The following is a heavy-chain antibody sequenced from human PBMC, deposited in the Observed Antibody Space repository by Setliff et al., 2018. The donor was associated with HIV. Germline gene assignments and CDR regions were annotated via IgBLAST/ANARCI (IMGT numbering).Heavy chain of an antibody. V-gene: IGHV4-34*01. CDR2: VNHNGGT. D-gene: IGHD7-27*01. J-gene: IGHJ3*02. CDR1: GDSFSGSY. CDR3: TRKKTGQFGAFNM. Sequence: NPSETLSLTCAVYGDSFSGSYWSWIRQSPGTGLGWIGEVNHNGGTNYNPSLKSRVVVSVGRSKNQFSLKLISVTAADTAVYYCTRKKTGQFGAFNMWGRGTLVTVS.